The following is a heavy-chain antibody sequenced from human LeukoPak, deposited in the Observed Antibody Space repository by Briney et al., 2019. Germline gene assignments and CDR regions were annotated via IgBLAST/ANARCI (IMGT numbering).Heavy chain of an antibody. CDR2: ISRTSNYI. V-gene: IGHV3-21*01. J-gene: IGHJ4*02. CDR1: GLPFNTYS. D-gene: IGHD3-10*01. CDR3: VTKASISGVKRY. Sequence: PGGSLRLSCVASGLPFNTYSMTWVRQAPGKGLEWVSTISRTSNYIYTADSLKGGFTTSRDNAEKSLFLQMNNVRDDDTAVYYCVTKASISGVKRYWGQGTLVTVSS.